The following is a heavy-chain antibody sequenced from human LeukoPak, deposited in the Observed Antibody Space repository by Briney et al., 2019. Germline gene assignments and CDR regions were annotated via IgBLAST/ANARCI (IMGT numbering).Heavy chain of an antibody. Sequence: SQTLSLTCTVSGGSISSGSYYWIWIRQPAGKGLEWVVRICTSGSTNYNPSLKSRVTISVDTSKNQFSLKLSSVTAADTAVYYCARLTQVFGYSYHFDYWGQGTLVTVSS. CDR3: ARLTQVFGYSYHFDY. D-gene: IGHD5-18*01. CDR1: GGSISSGSYY. V-gene: IGHV4-61*02. CDR2: ICTSGST. J-gene: IGHJ4*02.